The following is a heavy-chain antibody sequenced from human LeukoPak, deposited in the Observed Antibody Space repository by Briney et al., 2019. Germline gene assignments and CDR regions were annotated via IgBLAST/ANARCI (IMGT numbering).Heavy chain of an antibody. J-gene: IGHJ6*03. Sequence: ASVKVSCKASGYTFTGYYMHWVRQAPGQGLEWMGWINPNSGGTNYAQKFQGRVTMTRDTSITTAYMELTRLRSDDTAVYYCARGVPGYYYYYMDDWGKGTTVTVSS. D-gene: IGHD2-2*01. CDR3: ARGVPGYYYYYMDD. CDR2: INPNSGGT. CDR1: GYTFTGYY. V-gene: IGHV1-2*02.